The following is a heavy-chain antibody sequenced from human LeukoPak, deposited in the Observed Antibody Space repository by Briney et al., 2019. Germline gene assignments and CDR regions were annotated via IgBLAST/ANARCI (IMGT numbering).Heavy chain of an antibody. J-gene: IGHJ4*02. CDR1: GGSISSYY. Sequence: PSETLSLTFTVSGGSISSYYWSWIRQPPGKGLEWIGYIYYSGSTNYNPSLKSRVTISVDTSKNQFSLKLSSVTAADTAVYYCARVPTYCSSTSCYIDYWGQGTLVTVSS. V-gene: IGHV4-59*01. CDR3: ARVPTYCSSTSCYIDY. CDR2: IYYSGST. D-gene: IGHD2-2*02.